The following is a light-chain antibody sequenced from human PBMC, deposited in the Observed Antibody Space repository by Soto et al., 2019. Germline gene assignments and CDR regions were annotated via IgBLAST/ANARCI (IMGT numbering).Light chain of an antibody. Sequence: QSALTQPPSASGSPGQSVTISCTGTSSDVGGYNYVSWYQQHPGKAPKLMIYEVSKRPSGVPDRFSGSKSGNTASLTVSGLQAEDEDDYYCRSYAGSNNFVVFGGGTTLTVL. CDR2: EVS. V-gene: IGLV2-8*01. J-gene: IGLJ2*01. CDR3: RSYAGSNNFVV. CDR1: SSDVGGYNY.